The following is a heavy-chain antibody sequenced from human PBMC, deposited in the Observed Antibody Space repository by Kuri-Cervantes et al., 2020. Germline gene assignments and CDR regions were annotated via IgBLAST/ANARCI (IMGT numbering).Heavy chain of an antibody. CDR2: IKGDGRQK. D-gene: IGHD6-19*01. J-gene: IGHJ4*02. CDR1: GFTFSNYW. CDR3: AKLSGYSGGWCDY. V-gene: IGHV3-7*03. Sequence: GGSLRLSCAASGFTFSNYWMSWVRQAPGKGLEWVANIKGDGRQKYYVDSVKGRFTISRDNSKNTLYLQMNTLRAEDTAVYYCAKLSGYSGGWCDYWGQGTLVTVSS.